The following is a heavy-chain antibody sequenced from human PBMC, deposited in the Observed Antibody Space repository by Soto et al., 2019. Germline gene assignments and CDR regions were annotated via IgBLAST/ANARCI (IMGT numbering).Heavy chain of an antibody. V-gene: IGHV4-39*01. J-gene: IGHJ4*02. CDR3: ATVGGSYLAIPSGY. Sequence: QLQLQESGPGLVKPSETLSLTCTVSGYSISTNNYYWGWIRQPPGKGLEWIGSISYIGDTYSNPSLSGRVTISVDTSKHPFSLRLTSVTAADTAVYYCATVGGSYLAIPSGYWGQGTLVTVSS. D-gene: IGHD1-26*01. CDR2: ISYIGDT. CDR1: GYSISTNNYY.